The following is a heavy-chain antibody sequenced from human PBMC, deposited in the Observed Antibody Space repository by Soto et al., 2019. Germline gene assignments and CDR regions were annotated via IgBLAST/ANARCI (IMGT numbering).Heavy chain of an antibody. D-gene: IGHD3-9*01. J-gene: IGHJ6*02. Sequence: SETLSLTCTVSGGSISSGGYYWSWIRQHPGKGLEWIGYIYYSGSTYYNPSLKSRVTISVDTSKNQFSLKLSSVTAADTAVYYCARVDALRYFDWLDYYGMDVWGQGTTVTVS. CDR3: ARVDALRYFDWLDYYGMDV. CDR1: GGSISSGGYY. V-gene: IGHV4-31*03. CDR2: IYYSGST.